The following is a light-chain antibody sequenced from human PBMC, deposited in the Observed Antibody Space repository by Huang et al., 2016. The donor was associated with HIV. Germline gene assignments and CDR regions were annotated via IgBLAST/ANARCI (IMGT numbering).Light chain of an antibody. V-gene: IGKV1-39*01. CDR3: QQTYSTLT. CDR2: AAS. CDR1: QSISTY. J-gene: IGKJ3*01. Sequence: DIQMTQSPSSLSASVVDRVTITCRESQSISTYLNWYQQKPGKAPKLLIYAASTLQSGVPSRFSGSGSGTDFTLTISSLQPEDVATYYCQQTYSTLTFGPGTKVDIK.